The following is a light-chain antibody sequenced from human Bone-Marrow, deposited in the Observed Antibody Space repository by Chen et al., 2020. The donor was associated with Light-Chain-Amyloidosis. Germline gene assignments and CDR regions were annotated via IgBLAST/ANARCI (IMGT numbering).Light chain of an antibody. CDR2: DDS. CDR3: QVWDRSSDRPV. J-gene: IGLJ3*02. CDR1: NIGSTS. V-gene: IGLV3-21*02. Sequence: YVLPHPSSVSVAPGQTAPLARGGNNIGSTSVHWYQQTPGQAPLLVVYDDSDRPSGIPERLSGSNSGNTATLTISRVEAGDEADYYCQVWDRSSDRPVFGGGTKLTVL.